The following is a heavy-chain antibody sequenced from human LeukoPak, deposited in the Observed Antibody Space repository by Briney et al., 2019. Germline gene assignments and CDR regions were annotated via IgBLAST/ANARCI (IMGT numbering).Heavy chain of an antibody. Sequence: PGRSLRLSCAASGFTFSLYRMHWVRQAPGKGLESVAVISYDGSNKYYADSVKGRFTISRDNSKNTLYLQMNSLRAEDTAVYYCARESSAFDIWGQGTVVTVSS. V-gene: IGHV3-30*03. CDR2: ISYDGSNK. D-gene: IGHD1-7*01. J-gene: IGHJ3*02. CDR1: GFTFSLYR. CDR3: ARESSAFDI.